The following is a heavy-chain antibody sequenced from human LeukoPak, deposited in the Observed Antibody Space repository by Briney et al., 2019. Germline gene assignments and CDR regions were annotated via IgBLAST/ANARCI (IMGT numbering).Heavy chain of an antibody. CDR1: GFTFSSYA. CDR2: ISGSGGST. J-gene: IGHJ4*02. CDR3: AKAGWYSSSCYVDY. D-gene: IGHD6-6*01. V-gene: IGHV3-23*01. Sequence: SGGSLRLSCAASGFTFSSYAMSWVRQAPGKGLEWVSAISGSGGSTYYADSVKGRFTISRDNSKNTLYLQMNSLRAEDTAVYYCAKAGWYSSSCYVDYWGQGTLVTVPS.